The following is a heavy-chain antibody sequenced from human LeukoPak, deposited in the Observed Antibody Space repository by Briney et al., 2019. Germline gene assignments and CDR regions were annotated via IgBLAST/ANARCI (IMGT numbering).Heavy chain of an antibody. CDR1: GFTFSNAW. D-gene: IGHD3-16*02. CDR2: IKSKTDGGTT. CDR3: TTLRLGELSFNYYFDY. V-gene: IGHV3-15*01. J-gene: IGHJ4*02. Sequence: GGSLRLSCAASGFTFSNAWMSWVRQAPGKGLEWVGRIKSKTDGGTTDYAAPVKGRFTTSRDDSKNTLYLQMNSLKTEDIAVYYCTTLRLGELSFNYYFDYWGQGTLVTVSS.